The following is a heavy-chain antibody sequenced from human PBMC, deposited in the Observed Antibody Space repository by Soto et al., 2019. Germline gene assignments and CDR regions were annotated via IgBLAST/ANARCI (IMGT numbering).Heavy chain of an antibody. CDR2: VYSSGST. J-gene: IGHJ4*02. CDR3: ASGYYDTSGYSNPFDY. Sequence: QLQLQESGPGLVKPSETLSLTCTVSGGSISGYYWSWIRQPPGMGLEWIGYVYSSGSTNYNPSLKSRATISXXTXKXXFSLTVSSVTAADTSVYFCASGYYDTSGYSNPFDYWGQGTLVTVSS. CDR1: GGSISGYY. D-gene: IGHD3-22*01. V-gene: IGHV4-59*01.